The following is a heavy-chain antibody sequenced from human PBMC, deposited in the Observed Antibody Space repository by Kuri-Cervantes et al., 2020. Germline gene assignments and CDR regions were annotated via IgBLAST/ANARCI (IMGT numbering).Heavy chain of an antibody. CDR1: GDTLSELS. Sequence: ASVKVSCKVSGDTLSELSMHWVRQTPGKGLEWMGAVNRANGRTFHAPRFQGRVTMTEDTSTNTGYLELSSLRAEDTALYYCAKGHYYDSGGAPGDAFDIWGQGTMVTVSS. CDR3: AKGHYYDSGGAPGDAFDI. J-gene: IGHJ3*02. D-gene: IGHD3-22*01. CDR2: VNRANGRT. V-gene: IGHV1-24*01.